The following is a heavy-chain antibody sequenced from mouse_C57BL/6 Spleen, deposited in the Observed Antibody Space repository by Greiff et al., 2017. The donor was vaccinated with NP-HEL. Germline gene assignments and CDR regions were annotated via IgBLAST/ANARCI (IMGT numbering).Heavy chain of an antibody. J-gene: IGHJ4*01. V-gene: IGHV1-69*01. CDR2: IDPSDSYT. CDR3: ATVVADYYAMDY. CDR1: GYTFTSYW. Sequence: QVQLQQPGAELVMPGASVKLSCKASGYTFTSYWMHWVQQRPGQGLEWIGEIDPSDSYTNYNQKFKGKSTLTVDKSSSTAYMQLSSLTSEDTAVYYCATVVADYYAMDYWGQGTSVTVSS. D-gene: IGHD1-1*01.